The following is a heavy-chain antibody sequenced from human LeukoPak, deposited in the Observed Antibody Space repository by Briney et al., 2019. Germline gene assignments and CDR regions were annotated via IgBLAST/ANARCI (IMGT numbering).Heavy chain of an antibody. J-gene: IGHJ4*02. CDR3: AGIVGYCSSTSCYAPVDY. CDR1: GGSISSSSYY. Sequence: PSETLSLTCTVSGGSISSSSYYWGWIRQPPGKGLEWIGSIYYSGGTYYNPSLKSRVTISVDTSKNQFSLKLSSVTAADTAVYYCAGIVGYCSSTSCYAPVDYWGQGTLVTVSS. V-gene: IGHV4-39*01. CDR2: IYYSGGT. D-gene: IGHD2-2*01.